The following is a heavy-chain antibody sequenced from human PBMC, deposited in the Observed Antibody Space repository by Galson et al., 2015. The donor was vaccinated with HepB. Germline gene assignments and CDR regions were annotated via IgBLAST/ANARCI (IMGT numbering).Heavy chain of an antibody. CDR2: INSDGGDT. CDR3: ARGGLSHGFGI. CDR1: GFNFNDYY. D-gene: IGHD2-15*01. Sequence: SLRLSCAASGFNFNDYYMHWVRQAPGKGLVWLSRINSDGGDTIYADSMKGRFTVSRDNVKNTLSLQVNSLRAEDTAVYYCARGGLSHGFGIWGQGTMVTVSA. J-gene: IGHJ3*02. V-gene: IGHV3-74*01.